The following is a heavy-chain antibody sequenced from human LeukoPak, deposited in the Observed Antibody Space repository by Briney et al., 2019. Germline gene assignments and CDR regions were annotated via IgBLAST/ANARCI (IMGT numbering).Heavy chain of an antibody. CDR2: INHSGST. CDR3: ARLRAGTHDY. CDR1: GGSFSGYY. Sequence: SETLSLTCAVYGGSFSGYYWSWIRQPPGKGLEWIGEINHSGSTNYNPSLKSRVTISVDTSKNQFSLKLSSVTAADTAVYYCARLRAGTHDYWGQGTLVTVSS. J-gene: IGHJ4*02. V-gene: IGHV4-34*01.